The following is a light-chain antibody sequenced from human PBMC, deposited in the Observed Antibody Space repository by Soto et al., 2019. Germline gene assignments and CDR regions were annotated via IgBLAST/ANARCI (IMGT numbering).Light chain of an antibody. CDR2: DTS. J-gene: IGLJ2*01. Sequence: QSVLTQPPSASGTPGQRVTVSCSGTYSNIGINDVHWYRQLSGTAPQILIYDTSQRATGVPDRFSGSRSGTSASLVISGLRSEDEADYYCAAWDNSLSGVVFGGGTKLTVL. CDR1: YSNIGIND. V-gene: IGLV1-47*02. CDR3: AAWDNSLSGVV.